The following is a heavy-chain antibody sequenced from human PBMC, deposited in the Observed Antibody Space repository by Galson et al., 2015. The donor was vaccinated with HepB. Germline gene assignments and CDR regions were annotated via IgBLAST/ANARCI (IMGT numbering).Heavy chain of an antibody. J-gene: IGHJ6*02. Sequence: SLRLSCAASGFTFSSYGMHWVRQAPGKGLEWVAVISHDGNNKYYSASVRGRFAISRDNSKNTVYLQVNSLGAEDTAVYYCAKDNLVETAYDDYYYGMDVWGQGTTVTVSS. V-gene: IGHV3-30*18. CDR1: GFTFSSYG. CDR2: ISHDGNNK. D-gene: IGHD2-21*02. CDR3: AKDNLVETAYDDYYYGMDV.